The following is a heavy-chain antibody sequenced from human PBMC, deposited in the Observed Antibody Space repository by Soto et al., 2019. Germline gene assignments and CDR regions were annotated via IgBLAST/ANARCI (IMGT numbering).Heavy chain of an antibody. V-gene: IGHV4-61*01. J-gene: IGHJ5*02. CDR1: GGSVNSDIYY. CDR3: ASSDYYDSSGHNPNWFDP. D-gene: IGHD3-22*01. CDR2: IYYTGSA. Sequence: PSETLSLTCTVSGGSVNSDIYYWSWIRQPPGKGLEWIGFIYYTGSANYKPSLKSQVTISIDTSKNQFSLKLFSVTAADTAVYYCASSDYYDSSGHNPNWFDPWGQGTLVTVSS.